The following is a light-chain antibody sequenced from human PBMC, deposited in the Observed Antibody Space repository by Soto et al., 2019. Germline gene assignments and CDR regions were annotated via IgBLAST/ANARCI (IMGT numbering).Light chain of an antibody. CDR2: AAS. V-gene: IGKV1-16*01. CDR1: QSISNF. J-gene: IGKJ5*01. Sequence: DIQMTQSPSSLSASLGDRVTITCGASQSISNFLNWVQHKPGNAPKVLISAASTLQSGVPPRFSGSESGTDFTLTISSLQPDDFATYYCPQYNSYRITSCQGTRLEI. CDR3: PQYNSYRIT.